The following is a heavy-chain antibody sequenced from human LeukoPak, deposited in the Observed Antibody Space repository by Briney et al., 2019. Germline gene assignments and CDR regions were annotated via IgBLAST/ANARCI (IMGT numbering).Heavy chain of an antibody. CDR3: ASGELGRLVY. CDR1: GGSISSGGYY. D-gene: IGHD3-10*01. Sequence: SETLSLTCTVSGGSISSGGYYWIWIRQHPGKGLEWIGYIYYSGSTYYNPSLKSRVTISVDTSKNQFSLKLSSVTAADTAVYYCASGELGRLVYWGQGTLVTVSS. CDR2: IYYSGST. J-gene: IGHJ4*02. V-gene: IGHV4-31*03.